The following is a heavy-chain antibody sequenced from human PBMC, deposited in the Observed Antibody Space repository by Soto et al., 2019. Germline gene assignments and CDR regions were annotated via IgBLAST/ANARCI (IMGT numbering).Heavy chain of an antibody. D-gene: IGHD2-2*01. CDR2: MNPNSGNT. J-gene: IGHJ6*03. Sequence: ASVKVSCKASGYTFTSYDINWGRQATGQGLEWMGWMNPNSGNTGYAQKFQGRVTMTRNTSISTAYMELSSLRSEDTAVYYCARLYQLLPYGYYYYTDVWGKGNKVTVSS. CDR3: ARLYQLLPYGYYYYTDV. CDR1: GYTFTSYD. V-gene: IGHV1-8*01.